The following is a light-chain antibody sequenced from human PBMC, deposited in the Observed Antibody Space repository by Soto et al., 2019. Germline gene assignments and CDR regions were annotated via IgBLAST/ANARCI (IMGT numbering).Light chain of an antibody. J-gene: IGKJ4*01. Sequence: EIVMTHSPGTLSVSPWERATLSCGASQSVSTNLAWYQQKPGQAPRLLIYGASTRATGIPARFSGSGSVTEFTLSISSLQSEDFAVYYCQQYHNWVTFGGGTKVDIK. CDR3: QQYHNWVT. CDR2: GAS. CDR1: QSVSTN. V-gene: IGKV3D-15*01.